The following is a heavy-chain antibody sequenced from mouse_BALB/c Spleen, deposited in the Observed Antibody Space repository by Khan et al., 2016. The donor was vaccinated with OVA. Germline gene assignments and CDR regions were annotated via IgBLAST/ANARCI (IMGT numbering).Heavy chain of an antibody. CDR3: ATANYYGSGLYAMDY. D-gene: IGHD1-1*01. V-gene: IGHV1S41*01. CDR1: GYTFTSFW. J-gene: IGHJ4*01. Sequence: DLVMPGAAVTLSCKASGYTFTSFWLNWIKQRPGQGLEWIGRIAPGSGSTSYNGVFKGKATLTVDASSSTAYIQLSSLSSEDSAVYCCATANYYGSGLYAMDYWGQGTTLTVSS. CDR2: IAPGSGST.